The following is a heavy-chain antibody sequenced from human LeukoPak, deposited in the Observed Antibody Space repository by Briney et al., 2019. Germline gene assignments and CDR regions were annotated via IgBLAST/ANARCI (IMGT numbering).Heavy chain of an antibody. CDR3: AKDLRGIAARGLDN. CDR2: IRYDGSNK. V-gene: IGHV3-30*02. Sequence: AGSPSLTCAASRFTFSSYGLHWVRQAPGKGLEWVAFIRYDGSNKYYADSVKGRFTISKDNSKNTLYWKRNSLRAEDTAVYYCAKDLRGIAARGLDNWGQGTLVTVSS. CDR1: RFTFSSYG. D-gene: IGHD6-13*01. J-gene: IGHJ4*02.